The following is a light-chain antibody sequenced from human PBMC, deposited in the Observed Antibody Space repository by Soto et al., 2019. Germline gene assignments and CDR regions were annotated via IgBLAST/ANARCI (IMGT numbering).Light chain of an antibody. CDR2: DAS. Sequence: EIVLTLSTATLSLPPGERAPLSCRASQSVSSYLAWYQQKPGQAPRLLIYDASNRATGIPARFSGSGSGTDFTLTISSLEPEDFAVYYCQQRSNWPRTFGQGTNVDIK. V-gene: IGKV3-11*01. CDR3: QQRSNWPRT. J-gene: IGKJ1*01. CDR1: QSVSSY.